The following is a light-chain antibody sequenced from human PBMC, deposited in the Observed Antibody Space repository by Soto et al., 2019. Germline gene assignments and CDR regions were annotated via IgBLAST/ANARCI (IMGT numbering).Light chain of an antibody. CDR2: NAS. CDR3: QQRRNWPLT. J-gene: IGKJ4*01. V-gene: IGKV3-11*01. Sequence: EIVLAQSPATLSLSPGERATLSCRASQSVGNFLAWYQHRPGQAPRLLILNASTRATVIPPRFSGSGSGTDFTLTISRLEPEDFAVYYCQQRRNWPLTFGGGTKVEIK. CDR1: QSVGNF.